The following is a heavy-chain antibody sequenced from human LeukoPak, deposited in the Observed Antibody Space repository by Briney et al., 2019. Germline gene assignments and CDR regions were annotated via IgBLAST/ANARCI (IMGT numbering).Heavy chain of an antibody. J-gene: IGHJ3*02. V-gene: IGHV1-2*02. Sequence: ASVKVSCKASGYTFTGYYMHWVRQAPGQGLEWMGWINPNSGGTNYAQKFQGRVTMTRDTSISTAYMELSSLRSEDTAVYYCARDRGGGNSQGHAFDIWGQGTMVTVSS. D-gene: IGHD4-23*01. CDR3: ARDRGGGNSQGHAFDI. CDR1: GYTFTGYY. CDR2: INPNSGGT.